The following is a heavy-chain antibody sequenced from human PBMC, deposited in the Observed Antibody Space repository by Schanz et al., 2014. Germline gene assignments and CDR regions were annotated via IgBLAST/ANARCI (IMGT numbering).Heavy chain of an antibody. CDR1: GFTFSKYG. CDR2: IWYNGSNK. Sequence: QAQLVESGGGVVQPGRSLRLSCAASGFTFSKYGVHWVRQAPGKGLEWVAVIWYNGSNKYYADSVRGRFTISRDNSMNTVYLQMNSLRSDDAAVYYCARAQGVIRLYYGVDVWGQGTTVTVSS. J-gene: IGHJ6*02. V-gene: IGHV3-33*01. CDR3: ARAQGVIRLYYGVDV. D-gene: IGHD3-10*01.